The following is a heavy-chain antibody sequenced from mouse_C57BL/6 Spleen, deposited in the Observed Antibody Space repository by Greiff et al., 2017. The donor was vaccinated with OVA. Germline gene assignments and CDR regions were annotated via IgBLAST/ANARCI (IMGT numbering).Heavy chain of an antibody. CDR2: IRNKANGYTT. Sequence: EVKLVESGGGLVQPGGSLSLSCAASGFTFTDYYMSWVRQPPGKALEWLGFIRNKANGYTTEYSASVKGRFTISRANSQSILYLQMNALRAEDSATYYCARYPLYPRYFDVWGTGTTVTVSS. V-gene: IGHV7-3*01. CDR3: ARYPLYPRYFDV. D-gene: IGHD2-1*01. J-gene: IGHJ1*03. CDR1: GFTFTDYY.